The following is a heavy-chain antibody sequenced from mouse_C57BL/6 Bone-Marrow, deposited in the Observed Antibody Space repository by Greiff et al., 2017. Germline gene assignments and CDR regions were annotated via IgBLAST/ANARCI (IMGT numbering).Heavy chain of an antibody. V-gene: IGHV3-8*01. CDR3: ARYDYPLGYFDV. CDR1: GYSITSDY. D-gene: IGHD2-4*01. Sequence: EVQLQQSGPGLAKPSQTLSLTCSVTGYSITSDYWNWIRKFPGNKLEYMGYISYSGSSYYNPSLKSRISITRDTSKNQYYLQLNSVTTEDTAAEYCARYDYPLGYFDVWGTGTTVTVSS. CDR2: ISYSGSS. J-gene: IGHJ1*03.